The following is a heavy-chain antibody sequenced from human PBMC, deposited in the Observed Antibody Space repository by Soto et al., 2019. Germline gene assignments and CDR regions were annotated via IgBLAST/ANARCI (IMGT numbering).Heavy chain of an antibody. CDR1: GGSISDYF. Sequence: SETLSLTCTVSGGSISDYFCNWIRRPAGKGLEWIGRIDNSGSTNYNPSLKSRITMSADPSRNQFSLKASDTAMYYCARLAGGYSGYVDYWGQGTLVTVSS. CDR2: IDNSGST. V-gene: IGHV4-4*07. J-gene: IGHJ4*02. CDR3: ARLAGGYSGYVDY. D-gene: IGHD5-12*01.